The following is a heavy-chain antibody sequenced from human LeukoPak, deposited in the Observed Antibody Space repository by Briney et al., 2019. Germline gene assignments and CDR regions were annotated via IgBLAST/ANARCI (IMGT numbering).Heavy chain of an antibody. CDR2: ISAYNGNT. J-gene: IGHJ3*02. D-gene: IGHD3-9*01. CDR3: ARDILLGYYDILTGYFGAFDI. CDR1: GHTFTSYG. Sequence: ASVKVSCKASGHTFTSYGISWVRQAPGQGLEWMGWISAYNGNTNYAQKLQGRVTMTTDTSTSTAYMELRSLRSDDTAVYYCARDILLGYYDILTGYFGAFDIWGQGTMVTVSS. V-gene: IGHV1-18*01.